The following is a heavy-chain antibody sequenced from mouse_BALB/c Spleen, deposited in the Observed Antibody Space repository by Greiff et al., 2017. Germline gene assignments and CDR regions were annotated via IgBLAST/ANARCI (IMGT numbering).Heavy chain of an antibody. CDR1: GFTFSSYG. Sequence: EVKLQQSGGDLVKPGGSLKLSCAASGFTFSSYGMSWVRQTPDKRLEWVATISSGGSYTYYPDSVKGRFTISRDNAKNTLYLQMSSLKSEDTAMYYCARRTTVVGYAMDYWGQGTSVTVSS. CDR3: ARRTTVVGYAMDY. J-gene: IGHJ4*01. CDR2: ISSGGSYT. D-gene: IGHD1-1*01. V-gene: IGHV5-6*01.